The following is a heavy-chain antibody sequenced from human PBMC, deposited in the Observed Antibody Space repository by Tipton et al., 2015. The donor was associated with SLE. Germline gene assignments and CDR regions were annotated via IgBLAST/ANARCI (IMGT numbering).Heavy chain of an antibody. CDR3: ARAPDYYDSSGFDY. CDR1: GGSISSYY. J-gene: IGHJ4*02. Sequence: LRLSCTVSGGSISSYYWSWIRQPAGKGLEWIGRIYTSGSTNYNPSLKSRVTISVDTSKNQFSLKLSSVTAADTAVYYCARAPDYYDSSGFDYWGQGTLVTVSS. CDR2: IYTSGST. D-gene: IGHD3-22*01. V-gene: IGHV4-4*07.